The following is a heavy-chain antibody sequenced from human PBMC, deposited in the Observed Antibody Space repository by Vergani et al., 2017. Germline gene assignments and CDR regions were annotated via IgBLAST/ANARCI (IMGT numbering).Heavy chain of an antibody. D-gene: IGHD5-24*01. CDR1: GFTFSSYG. CDR3: AKDRLKRRDGYNPEGGY. CDR2: ISYDGSNK. V-gene: IGHV3-30*18. J-gene: IGHJ4*02. Sequence: QVQLVESGGGVVQPGRSLRLSCAASGFTFSSYGMHWVRQAPGKGLEWVAVISYDGSNKYYADSVKGRFTISRDNSKNTLYLQMNSLRAEDTAVYYCAKDRLKRRDGYNPEGGYWGQGTLVTVSS.